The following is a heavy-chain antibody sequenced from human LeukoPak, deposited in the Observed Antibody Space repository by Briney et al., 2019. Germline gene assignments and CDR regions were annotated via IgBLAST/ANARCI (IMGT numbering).Heavy chain of an antibody. CDR3: AKPAGYCSGGSCYFFDY. CDR1: GFTFSSSA. J-gene: IGHJ4*02. CDR2: ISDSGGST. D-gene: IGHD2-15*01. V-gene: IGHV3-23*01. Sequence: GGSLRLSCAASGFTFSSSAMSWVRQAPGKGLEWVSGISDSGGSTYYADSVKGRFTISRDNSKNMLYLQMNSLRAEDTAVYYCAKPAGYCSGGSCYFFDYWGQGTLVTVSS.